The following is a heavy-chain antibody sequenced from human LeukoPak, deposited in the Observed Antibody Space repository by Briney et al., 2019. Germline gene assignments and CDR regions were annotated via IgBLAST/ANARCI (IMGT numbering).Heavy chain of an antibody. J-gene: IGHJ5*02. CDR3: ARARSDTYYDFWSGSNWFDP. CDR1: GYTFTSYD. Sequence: EASVKVSCKASGYTFTSYDINWVRQATGQGLEWMGWMNPNSGNTGYAQKFQGRVTMTRNTSISTAYMELSSLRSEDTAVYYCARARSDTYYDFWSGSNWFDPWGQGTLVTVSS. V-gene: IGHV1-8*01. D-gene: IGHD3-3*01. CDR2: MNPNSGNT.